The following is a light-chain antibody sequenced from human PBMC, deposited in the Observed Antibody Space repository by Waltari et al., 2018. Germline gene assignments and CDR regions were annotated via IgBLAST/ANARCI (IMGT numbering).Light chain of an antibody. V-gene: IGLV2-14*03. Sequence: QSALTQPASVSGSPGQSITISCTGSSSDVGGDDSVSWYEDHPGQAPKVIIYDVNKRPSEVSDRFSGSKSANTASLTISGLQAKDEATFYCSSQSTKNGVIFGGGTKVTVL. CDR2: DVN. CDR1: SSDVGGDDS. CDR3: SSQSTKNGVI. J-gene: IGLJ2*01.